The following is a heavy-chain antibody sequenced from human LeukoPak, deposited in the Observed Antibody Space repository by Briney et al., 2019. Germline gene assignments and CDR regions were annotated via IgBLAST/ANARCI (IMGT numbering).Heavy chain of an antibody. CDR1: GGSIPNYY. CDR2: TSASGNT. Sequence: PSETLSLTSAVSGGSIPNYYWSWIRQPAGKGLEWIGRTSASGNTNYNPSLKSRVTMSADTSKNPVSLKLTSVTAADTAVYYCAREATMAVWGQGTLVTVSS. CDR3: AREATMAV. V-gene: IGHV4-4*07. D-gene: IGHD3-10*01. J-gene: IGHJ4*02.